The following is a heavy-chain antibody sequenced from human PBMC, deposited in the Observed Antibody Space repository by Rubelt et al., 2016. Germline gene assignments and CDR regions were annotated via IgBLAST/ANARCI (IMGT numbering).Heavy chain of an antibody. D-gene: IGHD1-26*01. CDR3: ARQISGSFTGLIDY. Sequence: QVQLQESGPGLVKPSETLSLTCTVSGGSISSYYWSWIRQPPGKGLEWIGYIYYSGSTNYNPSLKSRVTISGDPSKNQFSLKLSSVTAADTAVYYCARQISGSFTGLIDYWGQGTLVTVSS. V-gene: IGHV4-59*08. J-gene: IGHJ4*02. CDR2: IYYSGST. CDR1: GGSISSYY.